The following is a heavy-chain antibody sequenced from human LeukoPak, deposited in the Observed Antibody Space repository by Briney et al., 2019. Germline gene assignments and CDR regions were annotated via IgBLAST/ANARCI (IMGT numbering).Heavy chain of an antibody. CDR3: VRVKYYYGGSGSYYGGFGP. V-gene: IGHV3-20*04. CDR1: GFTFDDFA. D-gene: IGHD3-10*01. CDR2: INWNGGST. J-gene: IGHJ5*02. Sequence: GGSLRLSCAASGFTFDDFAMSWVRQGPGKGLEWVSGINWNGGSTGYADSVKGRFTVSRDNAKNSLYLQMNSLRVEDTAVYYCVRVKYYYGGSGSYYGGFGPWGQGTLVTVSS.